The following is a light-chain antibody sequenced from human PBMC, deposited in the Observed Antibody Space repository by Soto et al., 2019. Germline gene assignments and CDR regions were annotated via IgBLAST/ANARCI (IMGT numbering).Light chain of an antibody. CDR3: QQYNSYSYT. CDR2: KAS. J-gene: IGKJ2*01. V-gene: IGKV1-5*03. Sequence: DIQMTQSPSTLSASVGDRVTITCRASESIDSWLAWHQQKPGRAPKLLISKASSLESGVPSRFSGSGSGTEFTLTISSLQPDDFATYYCQQYNSYSYTFGQGTKVDIK. CDR1: ESIDSW.